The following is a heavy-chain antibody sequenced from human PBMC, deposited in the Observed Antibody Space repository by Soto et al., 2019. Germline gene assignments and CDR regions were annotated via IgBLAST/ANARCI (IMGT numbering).Heavy chain of an antibody. J-gene: IGHJ6*02. Sequence: PGGSLRLSCEASGFTFRNYDMHWVRQGTGKGLEWVSGISAAGDPDYADSVEGRFTISRESAQNSFFLQMNSLRVGDTAAYYCARDPNDSSAYYHHYYYGMDVWGQGTTVTVSS. CDR1: GFTFRNYD. CDR2: ISAAGDP. D-gene: IGHD3-22*01. V-gene: IGHV3-13*05. CDR3: ARDPNDSSAYYHHYYYGMDV.